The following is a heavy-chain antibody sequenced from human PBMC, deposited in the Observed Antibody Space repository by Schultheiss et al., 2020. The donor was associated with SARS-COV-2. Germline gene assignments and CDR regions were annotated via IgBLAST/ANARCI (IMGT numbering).Heavy chain of an antibody. D-gene: IGHD4-23*01. Sequence: ASVKVSCKASGGTFSSYAISWVRQAPGQGLEWMGWINPNSGGTNYAQKFQGWVTMTRDTSISTAYMELSRLRSDDTAVYYCARDKGGGIYGGKGPSFDYWGQGTLVTVSS. CDR3: ARDKGGGIYGGKGPSFDY. CDR1: GGTFSSYA. V-gene: IGHV1-2*04. CDR2: INPNSGGT. J-gene: IGHJ4*02.